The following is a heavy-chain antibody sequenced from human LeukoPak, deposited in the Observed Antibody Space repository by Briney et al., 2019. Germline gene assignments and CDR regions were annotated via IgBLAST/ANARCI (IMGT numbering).Heavy chain of an antibody. V-gene: IGHV1-18*01. J-gene: IGHJ6*02. CDR2: NSAYNGNT. CDR1: GYTFTSYG. D-gene: IGHD3-22*01. CDR3: ATGITMIYYYYGMDV. Sequence: ASVKVSCKASGYTFTSYGISWVRQAPGQGLEWMGWNSAYNGNTNYAQKLQGRVTMTTDTSTSTAYMELRSLRSDDTAVYYCATGITMIYYYYGMDVWGQGTTVTVSS.